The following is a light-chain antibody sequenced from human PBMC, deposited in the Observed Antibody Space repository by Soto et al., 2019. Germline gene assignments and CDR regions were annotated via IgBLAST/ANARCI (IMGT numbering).Light chain of an antibody. CDR2: GAS. CDR1: QSVSTNY. J-gene: IGKJ1*01. CDR3: QQYGSSPPT. V-gene: IGKV3-20*01. Sequence: EIVLTQSPGTLSLSPGERATLSCRASQSVSTNYLAWYQRKPGQAPRLLIYGASSRATGIPDRFSGSGSGTDFTLTITRLEPVDFAVYYCQQYGSSPPTFGQGTKVEIK.